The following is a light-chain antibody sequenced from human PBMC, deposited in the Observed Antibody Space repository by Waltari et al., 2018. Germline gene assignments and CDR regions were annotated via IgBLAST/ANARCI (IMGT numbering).Light chain of an antibody. Sequence: QSALTQPASVSGSPGQSISISCTGTSSDVGGYNYVSWYQQHPSKAPKLMIYEVSKRPPGVSNRFSGSKSGNTASLTISGLQAEDEADYYCSSYTSSSTVVFGGGTKLTVL. CDR3: SSYTSSSTVV. CDR2: EVS. CDR1: SSDVGGYNY. J-gene: IGLJ2*01. V-gene: IGLV2-14*01.